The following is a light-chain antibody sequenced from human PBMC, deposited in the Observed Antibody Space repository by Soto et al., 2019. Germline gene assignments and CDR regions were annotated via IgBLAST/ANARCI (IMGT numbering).Light chain of an antibody. CDR1: ETINHNY. CDR2: AAS. V-gene: IGKV3-20*01. CDR3: QQYGRLVT. Sequence: EIVLAQSPGTLSLSPGERATLSCRASETINHNYLAWYQQKPGQPPRNLIHAASSRVTGIPDRFSGSGSGTDFMLTINRLEPEDSAAYYCQQYGRLVTFGGGTKVEI. J-gene: IGKJ4*01.